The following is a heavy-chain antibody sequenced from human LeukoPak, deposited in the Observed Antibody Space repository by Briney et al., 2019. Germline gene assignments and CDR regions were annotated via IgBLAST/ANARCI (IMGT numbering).Heavy chain of an antibody. D-gene: IGHD5-24*01. CDR1: GFTFSSYS. V-gene: IGHV3-21*01. J-gene: IGHJ6*03. Sequence: GGSLRLSCAASGFTFSSYSMNWVRQAPGKGLEWVSSISSSGSYIYYADSVKGRFTISRDNAKNSLYLQMNSLRAEDTAVYYCARDSNQDGYNYVGYYYYYMDVWGKGTTVTVSS. CDR3: ARDSNQDGYNYVGYYYYYMDV. CDR2: ISSSGSYI.